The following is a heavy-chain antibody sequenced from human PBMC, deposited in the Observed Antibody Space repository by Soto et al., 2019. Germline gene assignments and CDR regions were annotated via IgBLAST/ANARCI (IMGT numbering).Heavy chain of an antibody. J-gene: IGHJ4*02. CDR1: GYSGSSGSS. CDR2: IYHNGRT. CDR3: ASLGAMAPEFYFDH. D-gene: IGHD5-18*01. Sequence: SETLSLTCVVSGYSGSSGSSWGWIRQPPGRGLGWIASIYHNGRTYSKPSLQSRVIISVDTAKTQISLTLSSVTAADTDVYCCASLGAMAPEFYFDHWGQGIQVTVSS. V-gene: IGHV4-38-2*01.